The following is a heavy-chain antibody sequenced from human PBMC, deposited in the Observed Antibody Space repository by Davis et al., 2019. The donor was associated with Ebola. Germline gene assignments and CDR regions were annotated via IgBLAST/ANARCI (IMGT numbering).Heavy chain of an antibody. V-gene: IGHV1-18*04. Sequence: ASVKVSCKASGYTFTSYGISWVRQAPGQGLEWMGWISAYNGNTNYAQKLQGRVTMTRNTSINTAYMELSSLRSEDTAVYYCARSRTVTTGEFGFWGQGALVTVSS. D-gene: IGHD4-17*01. CDR3: ARSRTVTTGEFGF. J-gene: IGHJ5*01. CDR1: GYTFTSYG. CDR2: ISAYNGNT.